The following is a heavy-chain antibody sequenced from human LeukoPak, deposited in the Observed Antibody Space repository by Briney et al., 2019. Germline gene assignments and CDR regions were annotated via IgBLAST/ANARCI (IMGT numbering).Heavy chain of an antibody. J-gene: IGHJ4*02. Sequence: KPGGSLRLSCAASGFTFSSYSMNWVRQAPGKGLEWVSSISSRSSNLYYADSVKGRFTISRDNAKNSLYLQMNSLRAEDTALYYCARDGGVDGYNSYVDYWGQGTLVTVSS. CDR1: GFTFSSYS. D-gene: IGHD5-24*01. V-gene: IGHV3-21*01. CDR2: ISSRSSNL. CDR3: ARDGGVDGYNSYVDY.